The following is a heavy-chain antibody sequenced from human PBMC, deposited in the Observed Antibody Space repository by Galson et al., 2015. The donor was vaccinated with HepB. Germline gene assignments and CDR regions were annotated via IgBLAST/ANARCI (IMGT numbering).Heavy chain of an antibody. CDR2: IEKDGSEK. V-gene: IGHV3-7*01. CDR1: GFTLSDYW. J-gene: IGHJ5*02. CDR3: ARDREAAGGGDWSDT. D-gene: IGHD6-13*01. Sequence: SLRLSCAASGFTLSDYWMSWVRQAPGKGLEWVANIEKDGSEKYYVDSVKGRFTISRDNAKNSLFLYMDSLRPEDTAVYFCARDREAAGGGDWSDTWGQGTLVTVSS.